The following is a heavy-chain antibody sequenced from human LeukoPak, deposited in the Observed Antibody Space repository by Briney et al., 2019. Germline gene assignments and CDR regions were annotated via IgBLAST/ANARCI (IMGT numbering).Heavy chain of an antibody. CDR3: ARVRSRGVNPPFDY. CDR1: GYTFTSYG. J-gene: IGHJ4*02. D-gene: IGHD3-10*01. CDR2: ISAYNGNT. V-gene: IGHV1-18*01. Sequence: ASVKVSCKASGYTFTSYGVTWVRQAPGQGLEWMGWISAYNGNTNYAQKLQGRVTMTTDTSTSTAYMELRSLRSDDTAVYYCARVRSRGVNPPFDYWGQGTLVTVSS.